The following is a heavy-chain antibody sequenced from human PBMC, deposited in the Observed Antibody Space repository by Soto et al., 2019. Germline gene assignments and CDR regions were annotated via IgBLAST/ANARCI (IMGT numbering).Heavy chain of an antibody. CDR2: ISYDGSNK. V-gene: IGHV3-30*18. J-gene: IGHJ4*02. Sequence: GGSLRLSCAASGFTFSSYGMHWVRQAPGKGLEWVAVISYDGSNKNYEDSVKGRFTISRDNSKNTLYLQMDSLRAEDTAVYYCAKDKGSYGDDFDYWGQGTLVTVSS. D-gene: IGHD4-17*01. CDR1: GFTFSSYG. CDR3: AKDKGSYGDDFDY.